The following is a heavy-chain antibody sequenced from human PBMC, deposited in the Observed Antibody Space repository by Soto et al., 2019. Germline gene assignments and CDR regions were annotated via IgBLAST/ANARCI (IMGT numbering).Heavy chain of an antibody. V-gene: IGHV1-3*01. Sequence: ASVKVSCKASGYTFTSYAMHWVRQAPGQRLEWMGWINAGNGNTKYSQKFQGRVTITRDTSTSTAYMELSSLRSEDTAVYYCARPGFYHAFDIWGQGTMVTVSS. J-gene: IGHJ3*02. CDR1: GYTFTSYA. CDR2: INAGNGNT. CDR3: ARPGFYHAFDI.